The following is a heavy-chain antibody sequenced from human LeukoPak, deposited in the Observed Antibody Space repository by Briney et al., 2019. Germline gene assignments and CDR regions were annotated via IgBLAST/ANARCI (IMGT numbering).Heavy chain of an antibody. V-gene: IGHV3-21*01. D-gene: IGHD1-1*01. CDR2: ISSSSSYI. J-gene: IGHJ4*02. CDR1: GFTFSSYS. Sequence: NPGGSLRLSCAASGFTFSSYSMNWVRQAPGKGLEWVSSISSSSSYIYYADSVKGRFTISRDNAKNSLYLQMNSLRAEDTAVYYCARDPEGGSNWIDEDYWGQGTLVTVSS. CDR3: ARDPEGGSNWIDEDY.